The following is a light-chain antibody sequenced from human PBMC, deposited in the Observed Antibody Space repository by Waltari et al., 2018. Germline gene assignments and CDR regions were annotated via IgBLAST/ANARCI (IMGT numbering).Light chain of an antibody. V-gene: IGLV2-18*02. CDR3: SSYTSSNTYL. J-gene: IGLJ1*01. CDR1: SSDVGFYNR. CDR2: EVT. Sequence: QSALTQPPSVSGSPGQSVTISCTGTSSDVGFYNRVSWYQQSPGTAPKLLIYEVTNRPSGVPGRFSGSKSGDTASLTISGLQAEDEADYYCSSYTSSNTYLFGTGTKVTVL.